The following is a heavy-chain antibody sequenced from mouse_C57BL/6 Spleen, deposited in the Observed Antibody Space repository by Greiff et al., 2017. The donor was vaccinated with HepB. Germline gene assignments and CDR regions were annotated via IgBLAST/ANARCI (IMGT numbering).Heavy chain of an antibody. CDR3: AIVPSMVTTLYYYAMDY. CDR2: IYPRSGNT. Sequence: VQLQQSGAELARPGASVKLSCKASGYTFTSSGISWVKQRTGQGLEWIGEIYPRSGNTYYNEKFKGKATLTADKSSSTAYMELRSLTSEDTAVYFCAIVPSMVTTLYYYAMDYWGEVTSVTIS. V-gene: IGHV1-81*01. J-gene: IGHJ4*01. CDR1: GYTFTSSG. D-gene: IGHD2-1*01.